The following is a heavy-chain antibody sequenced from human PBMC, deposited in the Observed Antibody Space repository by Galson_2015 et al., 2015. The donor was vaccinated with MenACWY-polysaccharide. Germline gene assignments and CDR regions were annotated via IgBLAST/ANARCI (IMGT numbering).Heavy chain of an antibody. J-gene: IGHJ6*03. CDR3: ARDKGQEAPMDV. Sequence: SLRLSCAASGFTLSHYGMHWVRQAPGRGLEWVAVIWHDGHVKYYADSVKGRFTISRDNSRSTLYLEMNSPRVEDTAVYYCARDKGQEAPMDVWGKGTTVIVSS. CDR2: IWHDGHVK. CDR1: GFTLSHYG. V-gene: IGHV3-33*01.